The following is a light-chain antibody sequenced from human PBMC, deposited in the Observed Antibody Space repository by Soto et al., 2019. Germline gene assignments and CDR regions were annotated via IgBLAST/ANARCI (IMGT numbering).Light chain of an antibody. CDR1: QTISSW. V-gene: IGKV1-12*01. J-gene: IGKJ5*01. CDR3: QQANSFPRT. CDR2: AAS. Sequence: DIQMTQSPSTLSGSVGDRVTITCRASQTISSWLAWYQQKPGKAPKLLIYAASSLQSGVPSRFSGSGSGTDFTLNISSLLPEDCATYYCQQANSFPRTFGQLTRLEI.